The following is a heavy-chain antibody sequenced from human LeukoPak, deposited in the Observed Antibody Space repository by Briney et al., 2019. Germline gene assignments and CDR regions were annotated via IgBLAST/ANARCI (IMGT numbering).Heavy chain of an antibody. V-gene: IGHV3-7*01. CDR1: GFTFRTYW. CDR2: IKQLGSEK. Sequence: GGSLRLSCAASGFTFRTYWMSWVRQSPGKGLEWVANIKQLGSEKYYEDSVKGRFTISRDDAKNSLYLQMNSPRGEDTAVYYCTRQRGWDYFDIWGQGTLVIVSS. J-gene: IGHJ4*02. CDR3: TRQRGWDYFDI. D-gene: IGHD1-1*01.